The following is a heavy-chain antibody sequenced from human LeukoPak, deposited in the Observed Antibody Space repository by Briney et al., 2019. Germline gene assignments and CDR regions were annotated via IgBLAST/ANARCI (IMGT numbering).Heavy chain of an antibody. CDR2: IKIKTDVGTT. CDR1: GFTFSNAW. CDR3: TTEGPLYYYDSSGYYSL. D-gene: IGHD3-22*01. V-gene: IGHV3-15*01. Sequence: PGGSLRLSCAVSGFTFSNAWMSWGRQAPGKGREWGGRIKIKTDVGTTDYAAPVKGRFTISRDDSKNTLYLQMNSLKTEDTAVYYCTTEGPLYYYDSSGYYSLWGQGTLVTVSS. J-gene: IGHJ4*02.